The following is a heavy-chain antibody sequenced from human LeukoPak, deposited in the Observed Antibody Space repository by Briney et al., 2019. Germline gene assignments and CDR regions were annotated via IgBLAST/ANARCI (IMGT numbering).Heavy chain of an antibody. CDR2: MNPNSGNT. J-gene: IGHJ4*02. V-gene: IGHV1-8*01. D-gene: IGHD3-10*01. CDR3: ARGLNYYGSGSYYILYYFDY. CDR1: GYTFTSYD. Sequence: ASVKVSCKASGYTFTSYDINWVRQATGQGLEWMGWMNPNSGNTGYAQKFQGRVTMTRNTSISTAYMELSSLRSEDTAVYYCARGLNYYGSGSYYILYYFDYWGQGTLVTVSS.